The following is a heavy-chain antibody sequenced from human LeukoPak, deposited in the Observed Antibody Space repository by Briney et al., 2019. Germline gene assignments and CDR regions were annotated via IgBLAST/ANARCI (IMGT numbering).Heavy chain of an antibody. CDR3: ASSRDLYLDAFTSYWYFDV. CDR1: GASFRAYY. CDR2: INDSGHG. J-gene: IGHJ2*01. V-gene: IGHV4-34*01. Sequence: SETPSLTCAVYGASFRAYYWSWIRQAPGKGLEWIGEINDSGHGRYNASLKSRVTMSVDTSKNQLSLKLKSVTAADTAVYYCASSRDLYLDAFTSYWYFDVWGRGSLVTVSS. D-gene: IGHD3-16*01.